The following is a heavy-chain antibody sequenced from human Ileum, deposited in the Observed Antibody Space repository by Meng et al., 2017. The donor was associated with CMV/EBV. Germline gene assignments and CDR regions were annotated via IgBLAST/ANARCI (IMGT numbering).Heavy chain of an antibody. J-gene: IGHJ5*02. V-gene: IGHV1-69*05. CDR3: ATTSASTSPGANWLDP. CDR2: IHPIFATP. D-gene: IGHD2-2*01. Sequence: GTFSRYTIGWVRQAPGQGLEWMGGIHPIFATPNYAQNFQGRVTITTDESTSTAYMELSSLRSEDTAIYYCATTSASTSPGANWLDPWGQGTLVTVSS. CDR1: GTFSRYT.